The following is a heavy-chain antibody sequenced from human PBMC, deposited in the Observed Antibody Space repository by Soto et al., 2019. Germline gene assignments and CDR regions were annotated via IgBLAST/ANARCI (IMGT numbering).Heavy chain of an antibody. D-gene: IGHD3-22*01. CDR2: IYYSGST. J-gene: IGHJ3*02. CDR1: GGSISSGDYF. V-gene: IGHV4-30-4*01. Sequence: QVQLQESGPGLVKPSQTLSLTCTVSGGSISSGDYFWSWIRQPPGKGLEWIGYIYYSGSTYYNPSLKSRVTISVDTSKNQFSLKLSSVTAADTAVYYCARDLEDYDSSGYSTGAHAFDIWGQGTMVTVSS. CDR3: ARDLEDYDSSGYSTGAHAFDI.